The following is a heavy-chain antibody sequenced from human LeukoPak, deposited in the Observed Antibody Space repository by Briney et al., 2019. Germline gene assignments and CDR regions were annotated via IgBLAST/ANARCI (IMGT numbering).Heavy chain of an antibody. CDR1: GGSISSYY. J-gene: IGHJ3*02. D-gene: IGHD1-26*01. V-gene: IGHV4-4*07. CDR3: ARDTAVYSGSYFDAFDI. CDR2: IYTSGST. Sequence: SETLSLTCTVSGGSISSYYGSWIRQPAGKGLEWIWRIYTSGSTNYNPSLKSRVTMSVDTSKNQFSLKLSSVTAADTAVYYCARDTAVYSGSYFDAFDIWGQGTMVTVSS.